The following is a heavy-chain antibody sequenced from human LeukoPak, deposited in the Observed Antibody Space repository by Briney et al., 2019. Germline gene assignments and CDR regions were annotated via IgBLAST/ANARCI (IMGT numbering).Heavy chain of an antibody. Sequence: PSETLSLTCAVYGGSFSGYYWSWIRQPPGKGLEWIGEINHSGSTNYNPSLKSRVTISVDTSKNQFSLKLSSVTAADTAVYYCARRGGSGSYRKNWFDPWGQGTLVTVSS. V-gene: IGHV4-34*01. D-gene: IGHD3-10*01. CDR1: GGSFSGYY. CDR3: ARRGGSGSYRKNWFDP. CDR2: INHSGST. J-gene: IGHJ5*02.